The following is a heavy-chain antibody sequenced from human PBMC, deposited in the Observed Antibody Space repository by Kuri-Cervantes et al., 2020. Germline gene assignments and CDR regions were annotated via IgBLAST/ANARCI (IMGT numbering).Heavy chain of an antibody. Sequence: GESLKISCAASGFTISSNYMSWVRQAPGKGLEWVSVFYTGGSTFYADSVKGRFTISRDISKNPLYLHMNNLRAEDTAVYYCARDRPFSYWGQGTLVTVSS. D-gene: IGHD3-16*01. CDR1: GFTISSNY. V-gene: IGHV3-53*01. CDR3: ARDRPFSY. J-gene: IGHJ4*02. CDR2: FYTGGST.